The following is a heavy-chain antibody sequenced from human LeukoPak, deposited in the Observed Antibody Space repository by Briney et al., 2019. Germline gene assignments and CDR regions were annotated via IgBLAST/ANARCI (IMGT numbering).Heavy chain of an antibody. D-gene: IGHD3-22*01. Sequence: GGSLRLSCAASGFTFSSYAMSWVRQAPGKGLEWVSAISGSGGSTYYADSVKGRFTISRDNSKNTLYLQMNSLRAEDTAVYYCAKSPYDSSGYCYCFDYWGQGTLVTVSS. V-gene: IGHV3-23*01. CDR1: GFTFSSYA. CDR3: AKSPYDSSGYCYCFDY. CDR2: ISGSGGST. J-gene: IGHJ4*02.